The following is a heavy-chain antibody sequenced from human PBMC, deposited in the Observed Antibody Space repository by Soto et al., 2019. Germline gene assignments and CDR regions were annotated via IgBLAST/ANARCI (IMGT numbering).Heavy chain of an antibody. J-gene: IGHJ3*02. CDR3: ARSLSEGAFDI. CDR2: ISSSSSYT. D-gene: IGHD6-19*01. CDR1: GFTLSSYS. Sequence: EVQLVESGGGLVKPGGSLRLSCAASGFTLSSYSMNWVRQAPGKGLECVSSISSSSSYTHYADSVKGRFTISRDNAKNSLYLQMNSLRAEDSAVYYCARSLSEGAFDIWGPGTMVTVSS. V-gene: IGHV3-21*01.